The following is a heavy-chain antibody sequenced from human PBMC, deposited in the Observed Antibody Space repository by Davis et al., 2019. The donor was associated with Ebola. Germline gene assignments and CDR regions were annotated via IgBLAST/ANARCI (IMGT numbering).Heavy chain of an antibody. CDR1: GFTFGYFA. V-gene: IGHV3-30*04. J-gene: IGHJ4*02. CDR2: ITYDGSTK. CDR3: ARIRHYGDYDVASDY. Sequence: RGSLRLSCAASGFTFGYFAVHWVRQAAGRGLESVALITYDGSTKYYADSVRGQFSISRDNSKNTLFLQMESLRAEDTAIYYCARIRHYGDYDVASDYWGQGTPVTVSS. D-gene: IGHD4-17*01.